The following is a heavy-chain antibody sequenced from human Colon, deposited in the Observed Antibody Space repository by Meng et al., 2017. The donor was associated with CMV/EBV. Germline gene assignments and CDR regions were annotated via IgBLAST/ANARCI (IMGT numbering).Heavy chain of an antibody. CDR1: GYTFTGYH. D-gene: IGHD2-2*02. CDR2: IIPILGIA. CDR3: ARDHCSSTSCYTGWFDP. Sequence: SVKVSCKASGYTFTGYHIHWVRQAPGQGLEWMGGIIPILGIANYAQKFQGRVTITADKSTSTAYMELSSLRSEDTAVYYCARDHCSSTSCYTGWFDPWGQGTLVTVSS. J-gene: IGHJ5*02. V-gene: IGHV1-69*10.